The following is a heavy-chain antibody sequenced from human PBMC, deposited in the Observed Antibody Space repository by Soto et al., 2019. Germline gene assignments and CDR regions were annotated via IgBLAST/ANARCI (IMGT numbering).Heavy chain of an antibody. Sequence: QVQLVQSGAEVKKPGASLRVSCETSGGPSTIYTITWVRQAPGQGLQWMGRIVPTLRITNYAQEFQGRLTITADSSTXXXXXXLXXXXXXXXXXXXXXXXXXGAXRVGVHFWGQGTLVTVSS. CDR3: XXXXXGAXRVGVHF. CDR2: IVPTLRIT. D-gene: IGHD3-3*02. V-gene: IGHV1-69*02. J-gene: IGHJ4*02. CDR1: GGPSTIYT.